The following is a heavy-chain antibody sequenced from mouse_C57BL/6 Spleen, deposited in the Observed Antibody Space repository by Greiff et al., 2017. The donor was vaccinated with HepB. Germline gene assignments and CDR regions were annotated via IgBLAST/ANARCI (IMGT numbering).Heavy chain of an antibody. D-gene: IGHD2-3*01. CDR2: ILPGSGST. V-gene: IGHV1-9*01. CDR1: GYTFTGYW. CDR3: ARRALYDGYSSWFAY. J-gene: IGHJ3*01. Sequence: QVQLQQSGAELMKPGASVKLSCKATGYTFTGYWIEWVKQRPGHGLEWIGEILPGSGSTNYNEKLKGKATFTADTSSNTAYMQLSSLTTEDSAIYYCARRALYDGYSSWFAYWGQGTLVTVSA.